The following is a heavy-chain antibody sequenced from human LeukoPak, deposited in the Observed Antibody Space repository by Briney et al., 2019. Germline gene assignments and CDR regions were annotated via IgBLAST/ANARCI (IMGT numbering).Heavy chain of an antibody. V-gene: IGHV4-4*07. Sequence: SETLSLTCTVSGGSISSYYWSWIRQPAGKGLDWIGRIHTSGSNTYNPSLKSRVTMTVDTSNNHFSLQLSSVTAADTAVYFCSGAPEFSSGGLVDTWGGGILVTVSS. CDR1: GGSISSYY. J-gene: IGHJ5*02. CDR3: SGAPEFSSGGLVDT. CDR2: IHTSGSN. D-gene: IGHD6-19*01.